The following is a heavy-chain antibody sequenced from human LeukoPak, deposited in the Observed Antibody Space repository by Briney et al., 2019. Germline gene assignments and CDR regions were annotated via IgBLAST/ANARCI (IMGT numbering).Heavy chain of an antibody. J-gene: IGHJ4*02. CDR3: ARVWRQNPIAARDYYFDY. CDR1: GYTFIRNG. D-gene: IGHD6-6*01. CDR2: ISAFNGKT. V-gene: IGHV1-18*01. Sequence: EASVTVSCKASGYTFIRNGISWVRQAPGQGLEWMGWISAFNGKTNYAQKLQGRVTMTTDTSTSTAYMDLRSLRYDDTAVYYCARVWRQNPIAARDYYFDYWGQGTLVTVSS.